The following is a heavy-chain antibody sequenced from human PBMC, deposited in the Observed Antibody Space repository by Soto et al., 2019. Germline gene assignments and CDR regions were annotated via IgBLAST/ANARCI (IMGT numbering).Heavy chain of an antibody. V-gene: IGHV4-59*08. CDR2: IYYSGST. J-gene: IGHJ5*02. CDR1: GGSISSYY. D-gene: IGHD6-6*01. Sequence: PSETLSLTCTVSGGSISSYYWSWIRQPPGKGLEWIGYIYYSGSTNYNPSLKSRVTISVDTSKNQFSLKLSSVTAADTAVYYCARIPQYTTSFDPWGQGTLVTVSS. CDR3: ARIPQYTTSFDP.